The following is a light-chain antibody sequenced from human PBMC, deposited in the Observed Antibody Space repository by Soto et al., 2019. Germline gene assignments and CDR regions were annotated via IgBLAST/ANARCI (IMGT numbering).Light chain of an antibody. CDR2: EVT. V-gene: IGLV2-8*01. CDR3: GSHAGNSNLV. J-gene: IGLJ3*02. CDR1: STDVGAYNY. Sequence: QSALTQPPSASGSPGQSVTLSCTGTSTDVGAYNYVSWYQQHPGKAPKLVIYEVTKRPSGVPDRFSGSKSGNTASLTVSGLQAEDEADYYCGSHAGNSNLVFGGGTKLTVL.